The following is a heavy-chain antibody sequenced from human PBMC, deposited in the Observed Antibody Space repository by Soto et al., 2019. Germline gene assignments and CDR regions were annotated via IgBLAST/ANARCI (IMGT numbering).Heavy chain of an antibody. CDR2: IYYSGST. CDR3: ARDFTDSSGPTLGMGV. J-gene: IGHJ6*02. CDR1: GGSISSGGYY. Sequence: SDTLSLTCTVSGGSISSGGYYWSWIRQHPGKGLEWIGYIYYSGSTYYNPSLKSRVTISVDTSKNQFSLKLSSVTAADTAVYYCARDFTDSSGPTLGMGVWGQGTTVTSP. D-gene: IGHD6-19*01. V-gene: IGHV4-31*03.